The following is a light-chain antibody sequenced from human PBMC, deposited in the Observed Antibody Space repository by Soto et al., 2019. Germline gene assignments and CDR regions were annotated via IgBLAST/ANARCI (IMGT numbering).Light chain of an antibody. V-gene: IGKV1-8*01. CDR3: QQYYSYPRGT. Sequence: AIRMTQSPSSFSASTGDRVTITCRASQGISGYLAWYQQKPGKTPKLLIYAASTLQSEVPSRFTSSGSRTAFTLTISSLKSEDFAAYYCQQYYSYPRGTFGAGTKVDIK. J-gene: IGKJ3*01. CDR1: QGISGY. CDR2: AAS.